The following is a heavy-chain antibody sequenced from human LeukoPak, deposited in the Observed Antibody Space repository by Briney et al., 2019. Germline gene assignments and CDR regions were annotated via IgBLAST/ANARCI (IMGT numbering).Heavy chain of an antibody. J-gene: IGHJ4*02. Sequence: GGSLRLSCAASGFTFSSYWMHWVRQAPGKGLVWVSRINSDGSSTSYADSVKGRFTISRDNSKNTLYLQMNSLRAEDTAVYYCAKDQVAGYFDYWGQGTLVTVSS. CDR2: INSDGSST. D-gene: IGHD6-19*01. CDR1: GFTFSSYW. CDR3: AKDQVAGYFDY. V-gene: IGHV3-74*01.